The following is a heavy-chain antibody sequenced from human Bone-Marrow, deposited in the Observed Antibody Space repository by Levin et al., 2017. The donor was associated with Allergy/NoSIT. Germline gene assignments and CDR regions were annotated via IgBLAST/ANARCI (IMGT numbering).Heavy chain of an antibody. V-gene: IGHV3-21*01. CDR1: GFALSGYS. CDR3: ARDPVRGYSHFDY. CDR2: IGATGVNI. Sequence: NAGGSLRLSCAASGFALSGYSMNWVRQAPGKGLEWVSTIGATGVNIYYADSVKGRFTISRDNAENSLYLQMNSLRAEDTAVYYCARDPVRGYSHFDYWGQGSLVTVSS. J-gene: IGHJ4*02. D-gene: IGHD5-18*01.